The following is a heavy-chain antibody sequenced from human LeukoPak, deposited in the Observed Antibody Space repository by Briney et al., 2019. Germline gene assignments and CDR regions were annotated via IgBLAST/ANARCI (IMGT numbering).Heavy chain of an antibody. V-gene: IGHV4-28*03. Sequence: SETLSLTCTVSGYSISSSNWWGWIRQPPGKGLEWIGYIYYSGSIYYNPSLKSRVTMSVDTSKNQFSLKLSSVTAADTAVYYCARDVGYYDSSGYYGDAFDIWGQGTMVTVSS. CDR1: GYSISSSNW. CDR3: ARDVGYYDSSGYYGDAFDI. J-gene: IGHJ3*02. D-gene: IGHD3-22*01. CDR2: IYYSGSI.